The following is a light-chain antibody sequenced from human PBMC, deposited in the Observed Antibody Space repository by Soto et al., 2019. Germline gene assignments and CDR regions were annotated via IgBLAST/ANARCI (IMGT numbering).Light chain of an antibody. CDR3: QQYNSYLIT. Sequence: DIQMTQYPSTLSASVGDRVTITCRACQSFRSWFAWYQQKPGKAPKLLIYDASSLESGVPSRFIGSGSGTEFTLTISSLQPDDFATYYCQQYNSYLITFGQGKRLEI. CDR2: DAS. J-gene: IGKJ5*01. V-gene: IGKV1-5*01. CDR1: QSFRSW.